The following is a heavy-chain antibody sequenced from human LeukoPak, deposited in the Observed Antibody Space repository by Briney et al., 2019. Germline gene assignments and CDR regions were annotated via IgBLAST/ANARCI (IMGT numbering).Heavy chain of an antibody. D-gene: IGHD2-21*01. CDR3: TRVFAYSYGDFDN. CDR2: IYSGGGT. J-gene: IGHJ4*02. V-gene: IGHV3-66*01. Sequence: PGGSLRLSCEASGFTVRNNYMTWVRQAPGKGLERVSVIYSGGGTYYADSVKDRFTISRDNSKNTLFLQMNSLRVEDSAVYYCTRVFAYSYGDFDNWGQGTLVAVSS. CDR1: GFTVRNNY.